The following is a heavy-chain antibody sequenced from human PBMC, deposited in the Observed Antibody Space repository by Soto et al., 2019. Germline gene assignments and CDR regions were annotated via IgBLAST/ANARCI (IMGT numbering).Heavy chain of an antibody. CDR2: INSDGSNT. CDR3: ARDRTAAAGPYYYYMDV. V-gene: IGHV3-74*01. D-gene: IGHD6-13*01. CDR1: GFTFSSYW. Sequence: EVQLVESGGGLVQPGGSLRLSCAASGFTFSSYWMHWVRQAPGKGLVWVSRINSDGSNTSYADSVKGRFTISRDNAKNTLYLQMNSLSAEDTAVYYCARDRTAAAGPYYYYMDVWGKGTTVTVSS. J-gene: IGHJ6*03.